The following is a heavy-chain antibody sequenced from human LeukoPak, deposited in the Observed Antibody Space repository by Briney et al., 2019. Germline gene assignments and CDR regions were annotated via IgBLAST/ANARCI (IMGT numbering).Heavy chain of an antibody. CDR3: ASGNPTSDAFDI. CDR1: GGSFSSSSYY. CDR2: IYYSGST. Sequence: PSETLSLTCTVSGGSFSSSSYYWGWIRQPPGKGLEWIGSIYYSGSTYYNLSLKSRVTISVDTSKNQFSLKLSSVTAADTAVYYCASGNPTSDAFDIWGQGTMVTVSS. J-gene: IGHJ3*02. D-gene: IGHD1-14*01. V-gene: IGHV4-39*01.